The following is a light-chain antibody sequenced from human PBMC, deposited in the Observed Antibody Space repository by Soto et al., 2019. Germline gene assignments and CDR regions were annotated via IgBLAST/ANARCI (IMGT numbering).Light chain of an antibody. V-gene: IGKV1-39*01. Sequence: DIQMTQSPSSLSASVGDRVTITCRASQSISSYLNWYQQKPGKAPKLLIYAASSLQSGVPSRFSGSGSGTDFTLTISSLQPEDFATYYCPQSYSTPITFGQGTQLET. J-gene: IGKJ5*01. CDR1: QSISSY. CDR3: PQSYSTPIT. CDR2: AAS.